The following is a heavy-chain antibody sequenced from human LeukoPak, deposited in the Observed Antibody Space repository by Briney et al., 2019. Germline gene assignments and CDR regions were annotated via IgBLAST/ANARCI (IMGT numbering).Heavy chain of an antibody. Sequence: GGSLRLSCAASGFTFSSYAMSWVRQASGKGLEWVSAISGSGGSTYYADSVKGRFTISRDNSKNTLYLQMNSLRAEDTAVYYCAKRQRSRTTGEAYYFDYWGQGTLVTVSS. CDR1: GFTFSSYA. J-gene: IGHJ4*02. V-gene: IGHV3-23*01. CDR2: ISGSGGST. D-gene: IGHD4-17*01. CDR3: AKRQRSRTTGEAYYFDY.